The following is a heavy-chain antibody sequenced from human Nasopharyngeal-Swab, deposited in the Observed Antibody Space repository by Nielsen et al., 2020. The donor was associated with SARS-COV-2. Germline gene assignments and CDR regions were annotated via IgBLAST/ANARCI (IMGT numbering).Heavy chain of an antibody. D-gene: IGHD7-27*01. V-gene: IGHV3-30-3*01. J-gene: IGHJ6*03. CDR1: GFTFSSYA. CDR3: AKDGDDGYYYYYYMDV. Sequence: GESLKISCAASGFTFSSYAMHWVRQAPGKGLEWVAVISYDGSNKYYADSVKGRFTISRDNSKNTLYLQMNSLRAEDTAVYYCAKDGDDGYYYYYYMDVWGKGTTVTVSS. CDR2: ISYDGSNK.